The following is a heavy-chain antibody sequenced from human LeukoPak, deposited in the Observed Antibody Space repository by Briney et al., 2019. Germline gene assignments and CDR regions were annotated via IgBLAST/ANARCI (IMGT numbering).Heavy chain of an antibody. CDR3: ARAKVGPDDNWFDP. Sequence: PSETLSLTCSVSGSYINNYYWGWIRQPPGKGPEWIGSIYYSGNTYYNPSLRSRVTISVDTSKNQFSLKLSSVTAADTAVYYCARAKVGPDDNWFDPWGQGTLVTVSS. CDR1: GSYINNYY. J-gene: IGHJ5*02. D-gene: IGHD4-23*01. V-gene: IGHV4-39*07. CDR2: IYYSGNT.